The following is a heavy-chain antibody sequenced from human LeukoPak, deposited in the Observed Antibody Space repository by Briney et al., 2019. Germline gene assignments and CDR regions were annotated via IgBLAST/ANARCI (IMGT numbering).Heavy chain of an antibody. CDR1: GGSISSGDYY. Sequence: PSQTLSLTCTVSGGSISSGDYYWSWIRQPPGKGLEWIGYIYYSGSTYYNPFLKSRVTISVDTSKNQFPLKLSSVTAADTAVYYCARSGYSYGYVVDYWGQGTLVTVSS. CDR3: ARSGYSYGYVVDY. J-gene: IGHJ4*02. V-gene: IGHV4-30-4*01. CDR2: IYYSGST. D-gene: IGHD5-18*01.